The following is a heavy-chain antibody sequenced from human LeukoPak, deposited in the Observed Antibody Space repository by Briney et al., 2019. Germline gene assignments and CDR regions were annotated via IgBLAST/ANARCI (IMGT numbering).Heavy chain of an antibody. CDR3: ARDNYNNYDFWSGYFPTDY. D-gene: IGHD3-3*01. CDR2: INPNSGGT. CDR1: GYTFTGYY. J-gene: IGHJ4*02. Sequence: ASVKVSCKASGYTFTGYYMHWVRQAPGQGLEWMGRINPNSGGTNYAQKFQGRVTKTRDTSISTAYMELSRLRSDDTAVYYCARDNYNNYDFWSGYFPTDYWGQGTLVTVSS. V-gene: IGHV1-2*06.